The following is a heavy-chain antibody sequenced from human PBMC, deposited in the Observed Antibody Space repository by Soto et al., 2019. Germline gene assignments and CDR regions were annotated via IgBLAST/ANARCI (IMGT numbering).Heavy chain of an antibody. J-gene: IGHJ4*02. CDR3: ARGIRSGSMGYLDY. V-gene: IGHV4-39*01. D-gene: IGHD1-1*01. CDR1: GGSISSSTYY. CDR2: IFSSGTT. Sequence: PSETLSLTCTVSGGSISSSTYYWGWIRQPPGTGLEWIGSIFSSGTTNYNPSLKSRVTISVDTSKNQFSLKLNSVTAADTAVYYCARGIRSGSMGYLDYWGQGTLVTVSS.